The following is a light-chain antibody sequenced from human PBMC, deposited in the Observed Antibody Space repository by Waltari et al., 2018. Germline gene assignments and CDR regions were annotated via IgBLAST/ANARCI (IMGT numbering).Light chain of an antibody. Sequence: LTQYPASLSVSPGDTVILSCRASQSVRTNLVWYQQKAGQAPRTLIYGASTRASGVPSRFSGSGSETDFTLIISSLQSEDAAVYFCQQYYVWPPITFGGGTKLEI. CDR2: GAS. J-gene: IGKJ4*01. CDR1: QSVRTN. CDR3: QQYYVWPPIT. V-gene: IGKV3-15*01.